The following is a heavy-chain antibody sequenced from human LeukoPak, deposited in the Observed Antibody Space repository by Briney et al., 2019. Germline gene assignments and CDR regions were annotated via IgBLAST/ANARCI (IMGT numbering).Heavy chain of an antibody. CDR3: ARASHYYDSSGDAFDI. D-gene: IGHD3-22*01. CDR2: ISAYNGNT. CDR1: GYTFTSYG. J-gene: IGHJ3*02. V-gene: IGHV1-18*01. Sequence: ASVKVPCKASGYTFTSYGISRVRQAPGQGLEWMGWISAYNGNTNYAQKLQGRVTMTTDTSTSTAYMELRSLRSDDTAVYYCARASHYYDSSGDAFDIWGQGTMVTVSS.